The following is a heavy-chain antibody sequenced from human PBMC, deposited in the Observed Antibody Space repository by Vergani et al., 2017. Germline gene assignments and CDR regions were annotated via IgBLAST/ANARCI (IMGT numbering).Heavy chain of an antibody. CDR2: IHHSGDT. CDR1: DSSIMTNPY. Sequence: QVQLQESGPGLVTPSETLTLTCDVSDSSIMTNPYWGWFRQSPGKGLEWIGCIHHSGDTHYNSSLKSRVSISIVSSSKFSLSLTSVTAADTAIYYCARHRGSGVFFPSSYFYWMDVWGHGTTVTVSS. V-gene: IGHV4-38-2*01. J-gene: IGHJ6*02. D-gene: IGHD3-10*01. CDR3: ARHRGSGVFFPSSYFYWMDV.